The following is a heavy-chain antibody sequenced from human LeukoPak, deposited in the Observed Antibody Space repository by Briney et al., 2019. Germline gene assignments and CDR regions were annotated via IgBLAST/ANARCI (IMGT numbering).Heavy chain of an antibody. V-gene: IGHV3-15*01. CDR3: TTPLPIAVAGTDY. CDR1: GFTFSNAW. J-gene: IGHJ4*02. CDR2: IKSKTDGGTT. Sequence: PGGSLRLSCAASGFTFSNAWMSWVRQAPGKGLEWVGRIKSKTDGGTTDYAAPVKGRFTISRDDSKNTLYLQMNSLKTEDTAVYYCTTPLPIAVAGTDYWGQRTLVTVSS. D-gene: IGHD6-19*01.